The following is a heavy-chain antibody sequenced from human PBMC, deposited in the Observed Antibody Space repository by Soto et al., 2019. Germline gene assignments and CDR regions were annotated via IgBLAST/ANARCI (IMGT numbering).Heavy chain of an antibody. D-gene: IGHD5-18*01. J-gene: IGHJ6*02. Sequence: ASVKVSCKASGYTFTSYDINWVRQATGQGLEWMGWMNPNSGNTGYAQKFQGRVTMTRNTSISTAYMELSSLRSEDTAVYYCAREGWDTAMVTGYGMDVWGQGTTVTVSS. CDR2: MNPNSGNT. CDR1: GYTFTSYD. CDR3: AREGWDTAMVTGYGMDV. V-gene: IGHV1-8*01.